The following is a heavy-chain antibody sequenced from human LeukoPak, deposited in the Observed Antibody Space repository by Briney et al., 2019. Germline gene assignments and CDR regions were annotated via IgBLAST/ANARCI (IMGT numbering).Heavy chain of an antibody. CDR1: GGSISSGGYY. Sequence: PSQTLSLTCTVSGGSISSGGYYWSWIRQPPGKGLEWIGYIYHSGSTYYNPSLKGRVTISVDRSKNQFSLKLSSVTAADTAVYYCARVVATRRMGLDIVATISGLDWYFDLWGRGTLVTVSS. V-gene: IGHV4-30-2*01. J-gene: IGHJ2*01. CDR3: ARVVATRRMGLDIVATISGLDWYFDL. CDR2: IYHSGST. D-gene: IGHD5-12*01.